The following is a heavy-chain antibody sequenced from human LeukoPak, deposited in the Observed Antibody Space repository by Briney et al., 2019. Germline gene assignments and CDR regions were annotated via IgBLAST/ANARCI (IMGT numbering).Heavy chain of an antibody. CDR2: IYYSGST. Sequence: PSQTLSLTCTVSRGSISSGGYYWSWIRQHPGKGLEWIGYIYYSGSTYYNPSLKSRVTISVDTSKNQFSLKLSSVTAADTAVYYCARVGPYCSSTSCYADYFDYWGQGTLVTVSS. CDR1: RGSISSGGYY. CDR3: ARVGPYCSSTSCYADYFDY. D-gene: IGHD2-2*01. V-gene: IGHV4-31*03. J-gene: IGHJ4*02.